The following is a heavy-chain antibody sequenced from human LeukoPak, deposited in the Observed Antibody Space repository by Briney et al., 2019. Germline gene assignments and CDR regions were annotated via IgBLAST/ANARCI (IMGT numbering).Heavy chain of an antibody. V-gene: IGHV3-53*01. CDR1: GFTFSNSA. D-gene: IGHD2-15*01. CDR2: IYSGGST. CDR3: ARAVGSGSAFDI. J-gene: IGHJ3*02. Sequence: GGSLRLSCAAPGFTFSNSAMSWVRQAPGKGLEWISVIYSGGSTYYADSVKGRFTISRDNSKNTLYLQMNSLRAEDTAVYYCARAVGSGSAFDIWGQGTMVTVSS.